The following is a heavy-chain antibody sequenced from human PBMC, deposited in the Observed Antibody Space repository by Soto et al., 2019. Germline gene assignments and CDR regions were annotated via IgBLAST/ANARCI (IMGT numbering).Heavy chain of an antibody. J-gene: IGHJ5*02. CDR3: ARDWNYVFPGRRFWFDP. Sequence: SQTLSLTCAISGDSVSSNSAAWNWIRQSPSRGLEWLGRTYYRSKWYNDYAVSVKSRITINPDTSKNQFSLQLNSVTPEDTAVYYCARDWNYVFPGRRFWFDPWGQGTLVTVSS. V-gene: IGHV6-1*01. CDR1: GDSVSSNSAA. CDR2: TYYRSKWYN. D-gene: IGHD1-7*01.